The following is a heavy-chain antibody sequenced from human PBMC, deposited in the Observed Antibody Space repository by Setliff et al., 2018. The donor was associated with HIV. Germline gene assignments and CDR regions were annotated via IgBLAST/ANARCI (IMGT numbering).Heavy chain of an antibody. CDR2: IYHNGNT. CDR3: ATSLITVPPDAFDI. D-gene: IGHD4-4*01. CDR1: GGSTSSSSYY. V-gene: IGHV4-39*07. J-gene: IGHJ3*02. Sequence: SETLSLTCTVAGGSTSSSSYYWGWIRQPPGMGLEWIASIYHNGNTYYNPSLKSRVTMSVDTSKNQFSLKLSSVTAADTAVYYCATSLITVPPDAFDIWGQGTMVTISS.